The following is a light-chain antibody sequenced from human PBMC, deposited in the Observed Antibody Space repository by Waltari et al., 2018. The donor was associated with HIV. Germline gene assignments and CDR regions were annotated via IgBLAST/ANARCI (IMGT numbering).Light chain of an antibody. Sequence: QSVLTQPASVSGSPGQSITISCSGTSSDIYKDVSWYQHRPGKVPKVIIYEVTNRPSGVSPRFSGSKSGNTASLTISGLQSEDEADYFCTSYLSSATPEFGGGTRLTVL. CDR1: SSDIYKD. J-gene: IGLJ3*02. CDR3: TSYLSSATPE. V-gene: IGLV2-14*01. CDR2: EVT.